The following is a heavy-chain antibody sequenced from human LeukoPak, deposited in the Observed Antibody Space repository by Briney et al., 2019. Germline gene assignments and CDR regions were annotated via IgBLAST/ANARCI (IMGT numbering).Heavy chain of an antibody. J-gene: IGHJ4*02. CDR1: GGTFISYA. V-gene: IGHV1-8*02. CDR3: VRTPPNWGFDY. Sequence: ASVKVSCKASGGTFISYAINWVRQATGQGLGWLGWMSPNSGDTGYAQKFQGRVTMTSDSSISTAYMELSSLRSEDTAIYYCVRTPPNWGFDYWGQGTLVTVSS. D-gene: IGHD7-27*01. CDR2: MSPNSGDT.